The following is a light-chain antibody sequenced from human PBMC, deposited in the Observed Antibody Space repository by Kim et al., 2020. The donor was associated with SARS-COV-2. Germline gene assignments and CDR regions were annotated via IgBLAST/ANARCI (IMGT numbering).Light chain of an antibody. V-gene: IGLV7-43*01. Sequence: QTVVTQEPSQTVSPGGTVTLTCASNTGAVTGGYYPNWFQQKPGQAPRALIYNTDYKHSWTPARFSGSLLGGKAALTLSGVQPEDEADYYCLVYYGGSWVFGGGTQLTVL. CDR1: TGAVTGGYY. CDR2: NTD. J-gene: IGLJ3*02. CDR3: LVYYGGSWV.